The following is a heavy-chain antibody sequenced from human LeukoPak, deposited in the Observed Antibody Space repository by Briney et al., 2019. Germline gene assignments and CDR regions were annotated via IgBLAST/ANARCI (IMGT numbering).Heavy chain of an antibody. CDR1: GGSISSYY. D-gene: IGHD6-19*01. V-gene: IGHV4-59*08. Sequence: IPSETLSLTCTVSGGSISSYYWSWIRQPPGKGLEWIGYIYYSGSTNYNPSLKSRVTISVDTSKNQFSLKLSSVTAADTAVYFCARQLRGEAVAGHLQPFDYWGQGTLVTVSS. CDR2: IYYSGST. CDR3: ARQLRGEAVAGHLQPFDY. J-gene: IGHJ4*02.